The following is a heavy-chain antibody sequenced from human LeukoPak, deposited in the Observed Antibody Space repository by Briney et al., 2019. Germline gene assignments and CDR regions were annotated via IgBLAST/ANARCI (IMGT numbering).Heavy chain of an antibody. CDR2: INPNSGGT. D-gene: IGHD3-3*01. CDR3: ARGADYDFWSGFSGFQH. J-gene: IGHJ1*01. V-gene: IGHV1-2*02. Sequence: GASAKVSCKASGCTFTGYYMHWVRQAPGQGLEWMGWINPNSGGTNYAQKFQGRVTMTRDTSISTAYVELSRLRSDDTAVYYCARGADYDFWSGFSGFQHWGQGTLVTVSS. CDR1: GCTFTGYY.